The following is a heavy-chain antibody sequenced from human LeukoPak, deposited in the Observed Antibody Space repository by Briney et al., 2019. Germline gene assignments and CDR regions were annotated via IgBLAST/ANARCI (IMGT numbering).Heavy chain of an antibody. CDR1: GGSVSSGSYY. Sequence: SETLSLTCIVSGGSVSSGSYYWSWIRQPPGKGLEWIGYIYYSGSTNYNPSLKSRVTISVDTSKNQFSLKLSSVTAADTAVYYCARVPHIVVVFDYWGQGTLVTVSS. V-gene: IGHV4-61*01. CDR3: ARVPHIVVVFDY. J-gene: IGHJ4*02. CDR2: IYYSGST. D-gene: IGHD2-21*01.